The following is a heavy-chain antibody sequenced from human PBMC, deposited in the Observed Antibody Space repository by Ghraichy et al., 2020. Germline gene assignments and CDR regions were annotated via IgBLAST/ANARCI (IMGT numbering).Heavy chain of an antibody. V-gene: IGHV3-48*02. Sequence: GGSLRLSCVGSGFTFSGYSMNWVRQAPGKGLEWVSYITSSSRFISYADSVKGRFTVSRDNAQNSLYLQMNSLRDEDTAVYYCARGSRVVRYYYYDGMDVWGQGTTVTVSS. CDR3: ARGSRVVRYYYYDGMDV. J-gene: IGHJ6*02. D-gene: IGHD2-21*01. CDR1: GFTFSGYS. CDR2: ITSSSRFI.